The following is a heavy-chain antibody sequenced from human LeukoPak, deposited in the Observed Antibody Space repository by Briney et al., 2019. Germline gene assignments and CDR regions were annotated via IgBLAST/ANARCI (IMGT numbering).Heavy chain of an antibody. CDR2: LYYSGSA. V-gene: IGHV4-59*01. J-gene: IGHJ4*02. CDR3: AGIRNYGSGTYIPFVDY. Sequence: SSETLSLACTVSGGSISNYYWSWIRQPPGKGLEWIGYLYYSGSANYNPSLKSRVTISLDTSKNQFSLKLSSVTAADTAVYYCAGIRNYGSGTYIPFVDYWGQGTLVTVSS. CDR1: GGSISNYY. D-gene: IGHD3-10*01.